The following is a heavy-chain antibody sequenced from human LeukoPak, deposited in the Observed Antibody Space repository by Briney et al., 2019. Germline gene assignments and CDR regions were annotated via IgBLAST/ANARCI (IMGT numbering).Heavy chain of an antibody. D-gene: IGHD4-23*01. CDR2: IYYTGTT. V-gene: IGHV4-59*05. CDR1: GGSINSYY. J-gene: IGHJ4*02. CDR3: ASLEPTLDDY. Sequence: SETLSLTCTVSGGSINSYYWSWIRQPPGKGLEWIGTIYYTGTTYYNPSLKSRVTISVDTSKNQFSLKLSSVTAADTAVYYCASLEPTLDDYWGQGTLVTVSS.